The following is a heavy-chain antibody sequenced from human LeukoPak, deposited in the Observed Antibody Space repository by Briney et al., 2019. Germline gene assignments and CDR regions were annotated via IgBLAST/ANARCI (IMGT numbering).Heavy chain of an antibody. CDR3: ARIYSGYDSAPLDY. V-gene: IGHV4-31*03. CDR1: GGSISSGGYY. Sequence: KASETLSLTCTVSGGSISSGGYYWSWIRQHPGKGLEWIGYIYYSGSTYYNPSLKSRVTISVDTSKNQFSLKLSSVTAADTAVYYCARIYSGYDSAPLDYWGQGTLVTVSS. CDR2: IYYSGST. D-gene: IGHD5-12*01. J-gene: IGHJ4*02.